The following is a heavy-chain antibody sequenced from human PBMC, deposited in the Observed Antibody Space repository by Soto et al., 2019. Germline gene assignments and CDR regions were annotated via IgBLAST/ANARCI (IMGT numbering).Heavy chain of an antibody. J-gene: IGHJ6*02. CDR2: ISFTGDSR. Sequence: GGSLRLSCAASGFNFNAYVMNWVRQAPGKGLEWVSIISFTGDSRYYADSVKDRFTISRDNSQNALYLQMNSLRAGDTAVYYCAKKSCSSPGCPYGMDVWGQGTTVTVSS. D-gene: IGHD2-2*01. V-gene: IGHV3-23*01. CDR1: GFNFNAYV. CDR3: AKKSCSSPGCPYGMDV.